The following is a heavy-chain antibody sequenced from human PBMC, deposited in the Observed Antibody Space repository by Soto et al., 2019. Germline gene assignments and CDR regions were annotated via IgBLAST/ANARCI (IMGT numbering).Heavy chain of an antibody. Sequence: ASVKVSCKASGGTFSSYAISWVRQAPGQGLEWMGGIIPIFGTANYTQKFQGRVTITADESTSTAYMELSSLRSEDTAVYYCARGTRITIFGVVKEWASVGMDVWGQGTTVTVSS. CDR1: GGTFSSYA. CDR2: IIPIFGTA. J-gene: IGHJ6*02. V-gene: IGHV1-69*13. CDR3: ARGTRITIFGVVKEWASVGMDV. D-gene: IGHD3-3*01.